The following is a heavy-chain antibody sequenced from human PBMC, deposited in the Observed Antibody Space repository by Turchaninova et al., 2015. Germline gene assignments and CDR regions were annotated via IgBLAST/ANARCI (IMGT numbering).Heavy chain of an antibody. V-gene: IGHV1-2*02. CDR2: INPNSGDT. Sequence: QMQLVQSGAEVKKPGASVKVSCKASGYTFTGHYVHWLRQAPGQRLEWMGWINPNSGDTKYGQKVQGRGTVARDTSIRAAYVDLGGLTSDDTAVYYWAVGGGTGCREFCALDIWGQGTRVTVSS. D-gene: IGHD2-2*01. CDR1: GYTFTGHY. J-gene: IGHJ3*02. CDR3: AVGGGTGCREFCALDI.